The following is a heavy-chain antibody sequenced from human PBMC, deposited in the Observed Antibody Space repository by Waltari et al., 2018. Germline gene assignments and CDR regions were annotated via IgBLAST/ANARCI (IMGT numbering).Heavy chain of an antibody. Sequence: EMQLVASGGGLIQPGGSLRLSCEGSGFTFRNYWLHWVRQAPGKGLAWVARVNSDGSSTFYAESVKGRFTVSRDSARNTLLLQMNSLRLEDTAVYFCTREHGAVAGSYFFFGMDVWGQGTTVTVSS. D-gene: IGHD6-19*01. J-gene: IGHJ6*02. CDR2: VNSDGSST. CDR1: GFTFRNYW. CDR3: TREHGAVAGSYFFFGMDV. V-gene: IGHV3-74*01.